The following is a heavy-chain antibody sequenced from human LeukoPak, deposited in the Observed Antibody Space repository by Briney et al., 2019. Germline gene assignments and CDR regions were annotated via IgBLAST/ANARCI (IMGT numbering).Heavy chain of an antibody. J-gene: IGHJ6*02. V-gene: IGHV3-30*04. CDR1: GFTFRSHA. CDR2: ISWDSKIQ. D-gene: IGHD6-19*01. CDR3: ARDRRSSGWYLTTNYYYGMDV. Sequence: GGSLRLSCAASGFTFRSHAFHWVRQAPGKGLEWVAFISWDSKIQYYAETVKGRFTLSRDNSKNTLYLQMNSLRAEDTAVYYCARDRRSSGWYLTTNYYYGMDVWGQGTTVTVSS.